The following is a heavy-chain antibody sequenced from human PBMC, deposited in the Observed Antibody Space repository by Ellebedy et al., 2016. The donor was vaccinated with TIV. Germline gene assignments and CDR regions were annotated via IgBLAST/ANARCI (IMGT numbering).Heavy chain of an antibody. CDR1: GFTFSSYG. Sequence: GESLKISCAASGFTFSSYGMHWVRQAPGKGLEWVAVISYDGSNKYYADSVKGRFTISRDNSKNTLYLQMNSLRAEDTAVYYCAKEVPYYGDYPSYFDYWGQGTLVTVSS. CDR3: AKEVPYYGDYPSYFDY. CDR2: ISYDGSNK. D-gene: IGHD4-17*01. V-gene: IGHV3-30*18. J-gene: IGHJ4*02.